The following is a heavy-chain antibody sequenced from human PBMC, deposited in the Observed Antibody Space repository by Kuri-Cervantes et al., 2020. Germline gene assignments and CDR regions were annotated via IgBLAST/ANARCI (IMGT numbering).Heavy chain of an antibody. V-gene: IGHV4-39*01. CDR2: IYYSGST. CDR3: ARLRLVWGSGSRSYYGMDV. J-gene: IGHJ6*02. D-gene: IGHD3-10*01. Sequence: SETLSLTCTLSGGSVSVSNYHWGWLLQPPGKGLEWIGSIYYSGSTYYNPSLKSRVTISVDTSKNQFSLKLSSVTAADTAVYYCARLRLVWGSGSRSYYGMDVWGQGTTVTVSS. CDR1: GGSVSVSNYH.